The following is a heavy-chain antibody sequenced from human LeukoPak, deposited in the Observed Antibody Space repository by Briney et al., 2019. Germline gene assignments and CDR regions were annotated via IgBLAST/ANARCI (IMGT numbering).Heavy chain of an antibody. CDR3: ARGGITIFGVVEKNIDAFDI. CDR1: GGTFSSYA. J-gene: IGHJ3*02. V-gene: IGHV1-69*04. D-gene: IGHD3-3*01. CDR2: IIPILGIA. Sequence: GASVKVSCKASGGTFSSYAISWVRQAPGQGLEWMGRIIPILGIANYAQKFQGRVTITADKSTSTAYMELSSLRSEDTAVYYCARGGITIFGVVEKNIDAFDIWGQGTMVTVSS.